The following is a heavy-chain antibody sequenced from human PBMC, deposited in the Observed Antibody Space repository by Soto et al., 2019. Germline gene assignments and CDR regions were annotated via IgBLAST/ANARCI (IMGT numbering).Heavy chain of an antibody. J-gene: IGHJ5*02. CDR2: IYDDGSA. D-gene: IGHD2-15*01. Sequence: KPSETLSLTCTVSGGSISSSYWSWIRQPPGKGLEWLAYIYDDGSANYNPSLKSRATISLDMSKNQFSLKLTSVTAADTAVYYCARYKYCSGGSCRKNWFDPWGQGTLVTVSS. CDR3: ARYKYCSGGSCRKNWFDP. V-gene: IGHV4-59*01. CDR1: GGSISSSY.